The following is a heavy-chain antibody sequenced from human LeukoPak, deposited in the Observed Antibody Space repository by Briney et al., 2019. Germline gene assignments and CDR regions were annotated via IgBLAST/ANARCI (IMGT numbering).Heavy chain of an antibody. CDR2: INSDGSSS. CDR1: GFTLSTSW. J-gene: IGHJ5*02. D-gene: IGHD6-13*01. Sequence: GGSRRLSRAASGFTLSTSWMHWVGQDPEKGLVWVSRINSDGSSSSYADSVRVRFTISRDNDKSTMYLQMNSLSVEDTAEYYCEKAYSSSYYNWFDPWGQGTLVTVSS. CDR3: EKAYSSSYYNWFDP. V-gene: IGHV3-74*01.